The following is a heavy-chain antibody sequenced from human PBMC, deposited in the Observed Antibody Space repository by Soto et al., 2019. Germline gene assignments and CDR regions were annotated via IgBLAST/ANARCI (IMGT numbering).Heavy chain of an antibody. D-gene: IGHD6-19*01. CDR2: IYYST. J-gene: IGHJ4*02. V-gene: IGHV4-59*01. Sequence: QVQLQESGPGLVKPSETLSLTCTVSGGSISGYYWSCIRQPPGKGLEWIGYIYYSTNYNPSLKSRVTIAVDTSKNQLSLKLTSVTAADTAVYYCARTSPVAGGFDYWGQGTLVTVSS. CDR1: GGSISGYY. CDR3: ARTSPVAGGFDY.